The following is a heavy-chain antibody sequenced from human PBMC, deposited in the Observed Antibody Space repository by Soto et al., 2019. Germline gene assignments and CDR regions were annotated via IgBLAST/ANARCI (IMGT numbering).Heavy chain of an antibody. Sequence: SVWVSCKASGGTFSSYAISWVRQAPGQGLEWMGGIIPIFGTANYAQKFQGRVTITADESTSTAYMELSSLRSEDTAVYYCARAVSRFGGYYYGIDVLSLGTTVTASS. CDR1: GGTFSSYA. J-gene: IGHJ6*02. D-gene: IGHD3-10*01. V-gene: IGHV1-69*13. CDR3: ARAVSRFGGYYYGIDV. CDR2: IIPIFGTA.